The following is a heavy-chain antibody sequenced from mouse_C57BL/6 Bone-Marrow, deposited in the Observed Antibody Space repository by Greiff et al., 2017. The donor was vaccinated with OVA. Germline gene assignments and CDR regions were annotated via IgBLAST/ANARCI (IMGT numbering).Heavy chain of an antibody. V-gene: IGHV1-26*01. J-gene: IGHJ2*01. CDR3: ARGGTTVTGYYFDY. CDR2: INPNNGGT. D-gene: IGHD1-1*01. CDR1: GYTFTDYY. Sequence: EVQLQQSGPELVKPGASVKISCKASGYTFTDYYMNWVKQSHGKSLEWIGDINPNNGGTSYNQKFKGKATLTVDKSSSTAYMELRSLTSEDSAVYYCARGGTTVTGYYFDYWGQGTTLTVSS.